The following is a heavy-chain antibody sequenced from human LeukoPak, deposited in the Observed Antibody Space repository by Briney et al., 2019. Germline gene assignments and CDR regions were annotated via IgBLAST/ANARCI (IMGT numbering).Heavy chain of an antibody. Sequence: GGSLRLSCTVSGFTVSSNSMSWVRQAPGKGLEWVLFIYSDNTHYSDSVKGRFTISRDNSKNTLYLQMNSLGAEDTAVYYCARRAGAYSHPYDYWGQGTLVTVSS. CDR1: GFTVSSNS. V-gene: IGHV3-53*01. CDR2: IYSDNT. J-gene: IGHJ4*02. D-gene: IGHD4/OR15-4a*01. CDR3: ARRAGAYSHPYDY.